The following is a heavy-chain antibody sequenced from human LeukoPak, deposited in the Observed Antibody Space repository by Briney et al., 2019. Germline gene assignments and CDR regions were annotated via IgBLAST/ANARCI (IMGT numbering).Heavy chain of an antibody. D-gene: IGHD3-22*01. V-gene: IGHV4-4*07. Sequence: SETLSLTCTVSGGSISSYYWSWIRQPAGKGLEWIGRIYTSGGTNYNPSLKSRVTMSVDTSKNQFSLKLSSVTAADTAVYYCARERVQYYYDSSGYYNWFDPWGQGTLVTVSS. CDR2: IYTSGGT. CDR1: GGSISSYY. J-gene: IGHJ5*02. CDR3: ARERVQYYYDSSGYYNWFDP.